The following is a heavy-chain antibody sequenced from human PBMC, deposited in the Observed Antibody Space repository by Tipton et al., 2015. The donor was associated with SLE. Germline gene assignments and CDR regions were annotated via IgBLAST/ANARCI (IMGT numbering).Heavy chain of an antibody. J-gene: IGHJ5*02. CDR3: ARGGGYSGYNWFDP. CDR1: GFTFSSYS. Sequence: SLRLSCAASGFTFSSYSMNWVRQAPGKGLEWVANIKQDGSEKYYADSVKGRFTISRDNAKNSLYLQMNSLRAEDTAVYYCARGGGYSGYNWFDPWGQGTLVTVSS. CDR2: IKQDGSEK. V-gene: IGHV3-7*01. D-gene: IGHD5-12*01.